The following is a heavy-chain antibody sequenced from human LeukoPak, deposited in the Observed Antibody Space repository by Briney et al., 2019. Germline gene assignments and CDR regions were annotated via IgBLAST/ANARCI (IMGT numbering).Heavy chain of an antibody. CDR1: GFTFSSYA. V-gene: IGHV3-23*01. Sequence: PGGSLRLSCAASGFTFSSYAMSWVRQARGKGLEWVSVISGSGGSTYYADSGKGRFTISRDNSKTTLYLQMNRLRGEDTAVYYYAKADSARGVTLKTTIDYWGQGTLVTVSS. CDR2: ISGSGGST. CDR3: AKADSARGVTLKTTIDY. J-gene: IGHJ4*02. D-gene: IGHD1-14*01.